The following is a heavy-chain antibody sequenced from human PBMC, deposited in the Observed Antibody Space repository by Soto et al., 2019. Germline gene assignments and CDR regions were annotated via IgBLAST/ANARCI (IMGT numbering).Heavy chain of an antibody. Sequence: QVQLQESGPGLVKPSQTLSLTCTVSGGSISSGGYYWSWIRQHPGKGLEWIGYIYYSGSTYYNPSLKRRVTLSVDTSKNQFALKLSSVTAADTAVYYCARGPWGSWYWFDPWGQGTLVTVSS. D-gene: IGHD6-13*01. CDR3: ARGPWGSWYWFDP. V-gene: IGHV4-31*03. J-gene: IGHJ5*02. CDR1: GGSISSGGYY. CDR2: IYYSGST.